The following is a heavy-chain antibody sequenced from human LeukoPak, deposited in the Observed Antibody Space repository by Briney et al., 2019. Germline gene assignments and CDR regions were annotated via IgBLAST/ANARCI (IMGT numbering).Heavy chain of an antibody. CDR1: GGSFSGYY. CDR2: INHSGST. CDR3: ARADYDSDRTYTPFDY. V-gene: IGHV4-34*01. D-gene: IGHD3-22*01. Sequence: ASETLSLTCAVYGGSFSGYYWSWIRQPPGKGLEWIGEINHSGSTNYNPSLKSRVTISVDTSKNQFSLKLSSVAAADTAVYYCARADYDSDRTYTPFDYWGQGTLVTVSS. J-gene: IGHJ4*02.